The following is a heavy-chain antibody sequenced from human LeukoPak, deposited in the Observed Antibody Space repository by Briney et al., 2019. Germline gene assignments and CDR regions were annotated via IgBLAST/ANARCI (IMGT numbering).Heavy chain of an antibody. CDR1: RGSINNSY. Sequence: PSETLSLTCTVSRGSINNSYWSWIRQPAGKGLEWIGRIFTSGSTNYNPSLKSRVTMPVDTSKNQFSLKLSSVTAADTAVYYCARFPGGAEYRHYYYMDVRGTGTTVTVSS. V-gene: IGHV4-4*07. J-gene: IGHJ6*03. D-gene: IGHD1-14*01. CDR2: IFTSGST. CDR3: ARFPGGAEYRHYYYMDV.